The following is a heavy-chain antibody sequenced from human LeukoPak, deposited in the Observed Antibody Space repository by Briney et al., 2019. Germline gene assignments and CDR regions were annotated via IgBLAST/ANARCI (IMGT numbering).Heavy chain of an antibody. CDR2: INAGNGNT. CDR3: ARDRNPGYGMDV. D-gene: IGHD1-14*01. J-gene: IGHJ6*02. Sequence: ASVKVSCKASGYTFTSYAMHWVRQAPGQRLEWMGWINAGNGNTKYSQKFQGRVTITRDTSASTAYMELSSPRSEDTAVYYCARDRNPGYGMDVWGQGTTVTVSS. V-gene: IGHV1-3*01. CDR1: GYTFTSYA.